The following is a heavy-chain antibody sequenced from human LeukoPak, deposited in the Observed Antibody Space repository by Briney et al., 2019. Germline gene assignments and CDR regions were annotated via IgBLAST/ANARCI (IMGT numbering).Heavy chain of an antibody. CDR3: TTGYYGSGNNDY. CDR1: GFTFSNAW. J-gene: IGHJ4*02. CDR2: IKSETDGGTT. V-gene: IGHV3-15*01. D-gene: IGHD3-10*01. Sequence: GGSLRLSCAASGFTFSNAWMSWVRQAPGKGLEWVGRIKSETDGGTTDYAAPVKGRFTISRDDSKNTLYLQMNSLKTEDTAVYYCTTGYYGSGNNDYWGRGTLVTVSS.